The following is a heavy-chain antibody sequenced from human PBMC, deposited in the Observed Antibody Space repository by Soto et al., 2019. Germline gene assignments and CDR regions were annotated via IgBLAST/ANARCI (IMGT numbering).Heavy chain of an antibody. Sequence: QVQLVQSGAEVKKPGASVKVSCKASGYTFTSYAMHWVRQAPGQRLEWMGWINAGNGNTKYSQKFQGRVTITRDTSASTAYMELSSLSSEDTAVYYCARGFRGGAAGWFDPWGQGTLVTVSS. V-gene: IGHV1-3*01. CDR1: GYTFTSYA. CDR2: INAGNGNT. D-gene: IGHD2-21*01. CDR3: ARGFRGGAAGWFDP. J-gene: IGHJ5*02.